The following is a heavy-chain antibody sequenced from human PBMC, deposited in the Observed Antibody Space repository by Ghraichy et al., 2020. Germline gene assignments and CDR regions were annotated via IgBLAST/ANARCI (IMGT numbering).Heavy chain of an antibody. Sequence: GGSLRLSCAAAGFNFRNHYMEWVRQAPGKGLEWVGRVKSKSDGGTTEYAASVEGRFTISRDDSKNSLYLQMNSLKTEDTAVYYCTRNDYGARDKWGQGALVTVAS. J-gene: IGHJ4*02. CDR1: GFNFRNHY. D-gene: IGHD4-17*01. CDR3: TRNDYGARDK. V-gene: IGHV3-72*01. CDR2: VKSKSDGGTT.